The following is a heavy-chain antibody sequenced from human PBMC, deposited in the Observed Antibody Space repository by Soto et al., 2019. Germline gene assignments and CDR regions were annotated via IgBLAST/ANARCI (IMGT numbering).Heavy chain of an antibody. CDR1: GFTFTTYA. CDR3: AKVRRDYGSVSSIK. J-gene: IGHJ4*02. Sequence: EVQLLESGGGLVQPGGSLRLSCAASGFTFTTYAMTWVRQAPGKGLEWVSAIGPSGDNTYYADSVKGRFTISTDNSKNTLYLQMNSLRADDTAVYFCAKVRRDYGSVSSIKWCQGDLVTVSA. V-gene: IGHV3-23*01. D-gene: IGHD3-10*01. CDR2: IGPSGDNT.